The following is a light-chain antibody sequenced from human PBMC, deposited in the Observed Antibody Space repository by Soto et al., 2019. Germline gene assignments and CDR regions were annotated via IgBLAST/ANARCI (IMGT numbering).Light chain of an antibody. J-gene: IGLJ1*01. CDR3: AALDDSLNGPV. CDR2: SNN. CDR1: SSNIGSNT. V-gene: IGLV1-44*01. Sequence: QAVVTQPPSASGTPGQRVTIYCSGSSSNIGSNTVNWYQQLPGTAPKLLIYSNNQRPSGVPDRFSGSKSGTSASLAISGLQSEDEAYYYCAALDDSLNGPVFGTGTKLTVL.